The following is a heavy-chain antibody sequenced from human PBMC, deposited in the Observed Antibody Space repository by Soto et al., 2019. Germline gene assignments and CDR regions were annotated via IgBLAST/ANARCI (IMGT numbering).Heavy chain of an antibody. Sequence: QVQLVQSGAEVKKPGASVKVSLKASGYTLTRYGISWVRQAPGQRLEWMGWISAYNGNTNYAQKLQGRVAMTTDTSTSTAYMELRSLRSDDTAVYYCAIGHDILTGLDGMDVWGQGTTVTVSS. V-gene: IGHV1-18*01. CDR1: GYTLTRYG. CDR2: ISAYNGNT. D-gene: IGHD3-9*01. CDR3: AIGHDILTGLDGMDV. J-gene: IGHJ6*02.